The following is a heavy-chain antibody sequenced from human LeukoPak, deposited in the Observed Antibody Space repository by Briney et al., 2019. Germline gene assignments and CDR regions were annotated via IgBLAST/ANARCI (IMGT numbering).Heavy chain of an antibody. CDR3: AKSARTAAPHWYFDL. J-gene: IGHJ2*01. V-gene: IGHV4-30-2*01. D-gene: IGHD2-21*02. CDR2: IYHSGST. CDR1: GGSISSGSYY. Sequence: SQTLSLTCTVSGGSISSGSYYWSWIRQPPGKGLEWIGYIYHSGSTYYNPSLKSRVTISVDRSKNQFSLKLNSVTAADTAVYFCAKSARTAAPHWYFDLWGRGTLVTVSS.